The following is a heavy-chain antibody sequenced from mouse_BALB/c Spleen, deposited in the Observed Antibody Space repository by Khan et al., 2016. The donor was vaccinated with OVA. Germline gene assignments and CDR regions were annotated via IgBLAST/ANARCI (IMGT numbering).Heavy chain of an antibody. Sequence: EVELVESGGGLVKPGGSLKLSCAVSGFTFSNYAMSWVRQTPEKRLEWVATISSGGSYTYYPDSVQGRFTISRDNAKNTLYLHMSSLRSEDTAISTCARVLFATVVATSFAYWGQGTLVTVSA. D-gene: IGHD1-1*01. CDR1: GFTFSNYA. CDR3: ARVLFATVVATSFAY. J-gene: IGHJ3*01. V-gene: IGHV5-9-3*01. CDR2: ISSGGSYT.